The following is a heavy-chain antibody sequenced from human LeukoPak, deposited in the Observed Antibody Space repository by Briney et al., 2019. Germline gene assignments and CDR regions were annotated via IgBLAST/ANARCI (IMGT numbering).Heavy chain of an antibody. Sequence: TGGSLRLSCAASGFTVSSNYMSWVRQAPGKGLEWVSVIYSGGSTYYADSVKGRFTISRDNSKNTLYLQMNSLRAEDTAVYYCARGRNYYYYGMDVWGQGTMVTVSS. CDR3: ARGRNYYYYGMDV. J-gene: IGHJ6*02. CDR1: GFTVSSNY. V-gene: IGHV3-66*02. CDR2: IYSGGST.